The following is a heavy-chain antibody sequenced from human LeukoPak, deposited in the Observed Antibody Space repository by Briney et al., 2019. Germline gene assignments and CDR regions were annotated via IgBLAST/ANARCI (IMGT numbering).Heavy chain of an antibody. CDR1: GGSISSYY. CDR3: ARDGKEFGTLDY. J-gene: IGHJ4*02. D-gene: IGHD3-10*01. V-gene: IGHV4-59*12. Sequence: SETLSLTCTVTGGSISSYYWSWIRQPPGKGLEWIGYIYYSGSTNYNPSLKSRVTILVDTSKNQFSLKLSSVTAADTAVYYCARDGKEFGTLDYWGQGTLVTVSS. CDR2: IYYSGST.